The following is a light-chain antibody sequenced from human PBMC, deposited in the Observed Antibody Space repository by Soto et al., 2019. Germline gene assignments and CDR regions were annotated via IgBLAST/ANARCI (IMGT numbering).Light chain of an antibody. CDR3: QHDYNLLT. CDR2: DAS. V-gene: IGKV1-5*02. Sequence: IQMTQSPSSLSASVVDRVTIIFRASQTISSWLAWYQQKPGKAPKLLIYDASSLESGVPSRFSGSGSGTEFTLTVSSLQPEDFAVYYCQHDYNLLTFGGGTKVDNK. CDR1: QTISSW. J-gene: IGKJ4*01.